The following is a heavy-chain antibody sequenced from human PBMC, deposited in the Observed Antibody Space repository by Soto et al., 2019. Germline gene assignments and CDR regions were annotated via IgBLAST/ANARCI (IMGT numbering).Heavy chain of an antibody. V-gene: IGHV5-51*01. D-gene: IGHD4-17*01. CDR3: VATYGDYLDY. J-gene: IGHJ4*02. Sequence: PXDSLTISGKGSGYKFTTYWIGLVRQMPGKGLEWMAIIYPDDSDSRYSPSFQGQVTISADKSISTAYLQWSSLKASDTAIYYCVATYGDYLDYWGQGTLVTVSS. CDR1: GYKFTTYW. CDR2: IYPDDSDS.